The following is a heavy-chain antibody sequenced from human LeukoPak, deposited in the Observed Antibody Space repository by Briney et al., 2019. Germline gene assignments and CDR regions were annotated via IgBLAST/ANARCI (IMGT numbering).Heavy chain of an antibody. J-gene: IGHJ4*02. CDR3: ASKAGDHQERPGFDY. V-gene: IGHV1-2*02. Sequence: ASVKVSCKASGYTFTGHWMHWVRQAPGQGLEWMGWINPSSGDTTYAQKFQGRVTMTRDTSITTAYMDLTRLTSDDTAVYYCASKAGDHQERPGFDYWGQGTLVTVSS. CDR1: GYTFTGHW. CDR2: INPSSGDT. D-gene: IGHD3-16*01.